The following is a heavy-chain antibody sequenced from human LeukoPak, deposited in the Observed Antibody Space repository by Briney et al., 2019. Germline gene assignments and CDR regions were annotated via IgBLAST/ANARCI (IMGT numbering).Heavy chain of an antibody. CDR3: AKAYSSGWYYFDS. V-gene: IGHV3-23*01. Sequence: GGSLRLSCAASGFTFSSYAMSWVRQAPGKGLEWVSAISGSGGDTSYADSVKGRFTISRDNSKNTLYLQMNSLRAEDTAVYYCAKAYSSGWYYFDSWGQGTLVTVS. J-gene: IGHJ4*02. CDR2: ISGSGGDT. D-gene: IGHD6-19*01. CDR1: GFTFSSYA.